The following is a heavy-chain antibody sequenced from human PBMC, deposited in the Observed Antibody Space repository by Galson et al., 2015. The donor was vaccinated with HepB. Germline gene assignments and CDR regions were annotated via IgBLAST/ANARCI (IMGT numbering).Heavy chain of an antibody. D-gene: IGHD6-13*01. J-gene: IGHJ6*02. V-gene: IGHV1-69*13. Sequence: SVKVSCKASGGTFSSYAISWVRQAPGQGLEWMGGIIPIFGTANYAQKFQGRVTITADESTSTAYMELSSLRSEDTAVYYCARDTPTIAAAGHPHDDYYYYYGMDVWGQGTTVTVSS. CDR3: ARDTPTIAAAGHPHDDYYYYYGMDV. CDR2: IIPIFGTA. CDR1: GGTFSSYA.